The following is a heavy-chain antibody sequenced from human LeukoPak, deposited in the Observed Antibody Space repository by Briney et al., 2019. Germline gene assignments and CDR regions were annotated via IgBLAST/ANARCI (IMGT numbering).Heavy chain of an antibody. CDR1: GYSISSGYY. Sequence: SETLSLTCTLSGYSISSGYYWGWIRQPAGKGLEWIGRIYTTGSTDHNPSLKSRVTMSVDTSKNQFSLKLSSVTAADTAVYYCARGRGYYGSGRGYWYFDLWGRGTLVTVSS. CDR3: ARGRGYYGSGRGYWYFDL. CDR2: IYTTGST. J-gene: IGHJ2*01. V-gene: IGHV4-38-2*02. D-gene: IGHD3-10*01.